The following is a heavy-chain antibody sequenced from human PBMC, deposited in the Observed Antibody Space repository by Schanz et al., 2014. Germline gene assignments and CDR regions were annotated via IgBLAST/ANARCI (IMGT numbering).Heavy chain of an antibody. V-gene: IGHV3-23*01. CDR2: ISASGGDT. J-gene: IGHJ6*03. CDR1: EFTFSTDA. CDR3: AKGSRSGSKVMDV. Sequence: DVHLLESGGGLVQPGGSLRLSCAASEFTFSTDAMSWVRQAPGKGLEWLSVISASGGDTYYADSVKGRFTISRDNSKNTLYLQMNSLRAEDTAVYYCAKGSRSGSKVMDVWGKGTTVTVSS. D-gene: IGHD3-10*01.